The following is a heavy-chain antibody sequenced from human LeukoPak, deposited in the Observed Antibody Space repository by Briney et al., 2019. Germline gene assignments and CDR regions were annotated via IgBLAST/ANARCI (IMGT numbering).Heavy chain of an antibody. CDR3: TTGTMGSGNSDH. J-gene: IGHJ4*02. CDR1: GFTFKYAW. V-gene: IGHV3-15*01. D-gene: IGHD3-10*01. Sequence: GGSLRLSCAASGFTFKYAWMKWVRQAPGKGLEWVGRIKANSDGGTTDYAAPVKGRFTISRDDSNNVLYMQMNSLKTEDTGVYYCTTGTMGSGNSDHWGQGTLVTVSS. CDR2: IKANSDGGTT.